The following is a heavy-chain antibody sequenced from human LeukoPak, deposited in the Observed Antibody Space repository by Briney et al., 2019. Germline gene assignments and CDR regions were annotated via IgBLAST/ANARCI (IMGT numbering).Heavy chain of an antibody. D-gene: IGHD6-13*01. J-gene: IGHJ5*02. CDR1: GFTFSSHG. V-gene: IGHV3-23*01. Sequence: GGSLRLSCGASGFTFSSHGMNWVRQAPGKGLEWVSAISGSGGSTYYADSVKGRFTISRDNSKNTLYLQMNSLRAEDTAVYYCAKDLYSSSWYGWFDPWGQGTLVTVSS. CDR3: AKDLYSSSWYGWFDP. CDR2: ISGSGGST.